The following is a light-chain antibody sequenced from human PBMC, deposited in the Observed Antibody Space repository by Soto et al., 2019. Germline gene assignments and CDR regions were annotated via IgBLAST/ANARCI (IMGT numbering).Light chain of an antibody. V-gene: IGLV2-11*01. Sequence: QSALTQPRSVSGSPRQSVTISCTGTSNDVGGYNFVSWYQQHPGKVPKLFIYDVSRRPSGVSDRFSGSKSGNTASLTISGLLAEDEADYYCSSYAGSYILVFGGGTKLTVL. CDR3: SSYAGSYILV. CDR1: SNDVGGYNF. CDR2: DVS. J-gene: IGLJ2*01.